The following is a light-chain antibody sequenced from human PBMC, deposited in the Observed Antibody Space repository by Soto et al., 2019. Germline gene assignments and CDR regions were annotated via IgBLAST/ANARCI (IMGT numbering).Light chain of an antibody. Sequence: DIQMTQSPSSVSASVGDRVTITCRASQGVSTWLAWYQQKPGKAPNLLIYTASSLQSGVPSRFSGSGSGTDFTLTINGLQAEDFATYSGHQAPSFPIPFAEGTKVDIK. CDR2: TAS. J-gene: IGKJ4*01. V-gene: IGKV1-12*01. CDR3: HQAPSFPIP. CDR1: QGVSTW.